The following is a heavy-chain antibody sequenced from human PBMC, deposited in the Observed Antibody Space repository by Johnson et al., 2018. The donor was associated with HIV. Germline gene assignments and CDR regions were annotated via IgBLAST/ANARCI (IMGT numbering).Heavy chain of an antibody. D-gene: IGHD1-26*01. Sequence: MQLVESGGGLVKPGGSLRLSCAASGFTFTNAWMSWVRQAPGKGLEWVGRITRKIDGGTPDYAASVKGRFTISRDNSKNTLYLQVTSLRTEDTAMYYGAKDRGGSHQSGHDAFHFWGRGTSVTVSS. J-gene: IGHJ3*01. V-gene: IGHV3-15*01. CDR2: ITRKIDGGTP. CDR1: GFTFTNAW. CDR3: AKDRGGSHQSGHDAFHF.